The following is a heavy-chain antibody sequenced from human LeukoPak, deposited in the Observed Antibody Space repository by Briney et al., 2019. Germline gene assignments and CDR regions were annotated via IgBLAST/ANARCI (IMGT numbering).Heavy chain of an antibody. J-gene: IGHJ5*02. V-gene: IGHV1-2*02. D-gene: IGHD6-19*01. CDR1: GYTFTGYY. CDR2: INPNSGGT. Sequence: ASVKVSCKASGYTFTGYYMHWVRQAPGQGLEWMGWINPNSGGTNYAQKFQGRVTMTRDTSISTAYMELSRLRSDDTAVYYCARLGGVAVGSLWFDPWGQGTLVTVSS. CDR3: ARLGGVAVGSLWFDP.